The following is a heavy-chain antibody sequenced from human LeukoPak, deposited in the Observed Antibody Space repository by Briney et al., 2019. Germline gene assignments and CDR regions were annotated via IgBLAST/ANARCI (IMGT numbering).Heavy chain of an antibody. Sequence: GVSLTLSCAASGFTFRSCEMKGLRQAPGKGGEWVSYISSSSSIIYYADSVNGRFTISRDNAKNSLYLQMNSLRAEDTAVYYCARGLAGDYDYWGQGTLVTVSS. CDR3: ARGLAGDYDY. V-gene: IGHV3-48*01. CDR1: GFTFRSCE. J-gene: IGHJ4*02. CDR2: ISSSSSII. D-gene: IGHD4-17*01.